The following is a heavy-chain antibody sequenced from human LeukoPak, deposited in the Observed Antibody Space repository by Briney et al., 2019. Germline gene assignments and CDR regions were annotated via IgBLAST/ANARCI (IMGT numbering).Heavy chain of an antibody. J-gene: IGHJ4*02. V-gene: IGHV5-51*01. Sequence: PGESLKISCKGSGYSFTSYWIGWVRQMPGKGLEWMGIIYPGDSDTRYSPSFQGQVTISVDKSIYTTYLQWSSLKASDTAMYYCARHPGASYYYDSGSYSYYFDYWGQGTLVTVSS. CDR1: GYSFTSYW. CDR2: IYPGDSDT. D-gene: IGHD3-10*01. CDR3: ARHPGASYYYDSGSYSYYFDY.